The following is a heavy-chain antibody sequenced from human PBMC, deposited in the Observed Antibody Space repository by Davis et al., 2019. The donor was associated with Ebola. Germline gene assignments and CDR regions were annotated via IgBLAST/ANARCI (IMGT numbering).Heavy chain of an antibody. CDR2: MTGPGSGSGDYV. CDR3: ARAVYRYCSSPRCFVGAFDI. J-gene: IGHJ3*02. D-gene: IGHD2-2*01. Sequence: PGGSLRLSCAASGVSRLNFNNNAMSWVRQAPGKGLEWVSSMTGPGSGSGDYVFYTDSVKGRFTISRDNAKNLLYLQMNGLRPEDTATYYCARAVYRYCSSPRCFVGAFDIWGQGTTVSVST. CDR1: GVSRLNFNNNA. V-gene: IGHV3-21*06.